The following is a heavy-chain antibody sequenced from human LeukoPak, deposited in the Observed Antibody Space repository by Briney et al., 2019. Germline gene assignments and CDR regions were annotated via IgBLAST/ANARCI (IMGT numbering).Heavy chain of an antibody. Sequence: PGGSLRLSCVASGFTFSRYRMAWVRQAPGKGLEWVASIKQDGSEKSCVDSVKGRFTVSRDNAKNSLYLQMNSLRAEDTAVYYCAREFGLRYFDWLSWGAFDIWGQGTMVTVSS. J-gene: IGHJ3*02. D-gene: IGHD3-9*01. CDR3: AREFGLRYFDWLSWGAFDI. CDR2: IKQDGSEK. V-gene: IGHV3-7*01. CDR1: GFTFSRYR.